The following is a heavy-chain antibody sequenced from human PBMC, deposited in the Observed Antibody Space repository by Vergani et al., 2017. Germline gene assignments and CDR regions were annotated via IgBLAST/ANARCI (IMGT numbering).Heavy chain of an antibody. J-gene: IGHJ4*02. Sequence: EVQLVESGGGLVQPGGSLRLSCAASGFTFSSYDMHWVRQATGKGLEWVSAIGTAGDTYYPGSVKGRFTISRENAKNSLYLQMNSLRAGDTAVYYCARENPYSSAFDYWGQGTLVTVSS. CDR1: GFTFSSYD. V-gene: IGHV3-13*01. CDR3: ARENPYSSAFDY. D-gene: IGHD6-19*01. CDR2: IGTAGDT.